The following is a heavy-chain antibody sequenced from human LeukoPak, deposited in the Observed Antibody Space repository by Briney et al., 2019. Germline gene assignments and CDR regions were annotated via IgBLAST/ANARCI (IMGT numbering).Heavy chain of an antibody. CDR1: GGSISSYY. V-gene: IGHV4-59*01. CDR3: ARATKGRSNWFDP. Sequence: PSETLSLTCTVSGGSISSYYWSWIRQPPGKGLEWIGYTYYSGSTNYNPSLKSRVTISVDTSKNQFSLKLSSVTAADTAVYYCARATKGRSNWFDPWGQGTLVTVSS. D-gene: IGHD5-12*01. J-gene: IGHJ5*02. CDR2: TYYSGST.